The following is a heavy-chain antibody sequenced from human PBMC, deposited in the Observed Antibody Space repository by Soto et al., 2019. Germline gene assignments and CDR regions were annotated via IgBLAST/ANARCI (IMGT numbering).Heavy chain of an antibody. CDR3: PRHVPVPNDAFDI. V-gene: IGHV4-39*01. CDR1: GGSISSSSYY. D-gene: IGHD6-6*01. Sequence: QLQLQESGPGLVKPSETLSLTCTVSGGSISSSSYYWGWIRQPPGKGLEWIGSIYYSGSTYYNPSLKSRVTISVDTSKNQFSLKLSSVTAADTAVYYCPRHVPVPNDAFDIWGQGTMVTVSS. J-gene: IGHJ3*02. CDR2: IYYSGST.